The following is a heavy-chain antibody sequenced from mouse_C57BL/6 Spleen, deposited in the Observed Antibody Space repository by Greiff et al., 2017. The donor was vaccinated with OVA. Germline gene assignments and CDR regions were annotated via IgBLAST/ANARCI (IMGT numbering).Heavy chain of an antibody. CDR1: GYTFTSYG. V-gene: IGHV1-81*01. CDR3: ASAGIYYGNYAWFAY. J-gene: IGHJ3*01. Sequence: QVQLQQSGAELARPGASVKLSCKASGYTFTSYGISWVKQRTGQGLEWIGEIYPRSGNTYYNEKFKGKATLTADKSSSTAYMELRSLTSEDSAVYFCASAGIYYGNYAWFAYWGQGTLVTVSA. CDR2: IYPRSGNT. D-gene: IGHD2-1*01.